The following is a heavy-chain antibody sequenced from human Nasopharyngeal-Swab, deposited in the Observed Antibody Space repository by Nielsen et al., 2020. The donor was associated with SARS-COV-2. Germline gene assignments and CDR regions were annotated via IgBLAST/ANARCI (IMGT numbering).Heavy chain of an antibody. CDR3: ARVSGWCEMDV. Sequence: SETLSLTCTVSGGSISSYYWSWIRQPPGKGLEWIGYIYYSGSTNYNPSLKSRVTISVDTSKNQFSLKLSSVTAADTAVYYCARVSGWCEMDVWGKGTTVTVSS. CDR1: GGSISSYY. V-gene: IGHV4-59*01. D-gene: IGHD6-19*01. J-gene: IGHJ6*04. CDR2: IYYSGST.